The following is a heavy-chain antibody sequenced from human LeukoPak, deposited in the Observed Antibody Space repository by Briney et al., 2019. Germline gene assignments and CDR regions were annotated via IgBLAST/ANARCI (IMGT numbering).Heavy chain of an antibody. D-gene: IGHD2-8*01. CDR2: VSLEGVR. CDR3: SRENGAFSPFGY. CDR1: GGSITTTNW. Sequence: PSETLSLTCGVSGGSITTTNWWGWVRPFPGQGLQWIGEVSLEGVRNYNPSLTRRVTMSLDRAENLVSLNLNSVSAADTAVYYCSRENGAFSPFGYWGQGILVTV. V-gene: IGHV4-4*02. J-gene: IGHJ4*02.